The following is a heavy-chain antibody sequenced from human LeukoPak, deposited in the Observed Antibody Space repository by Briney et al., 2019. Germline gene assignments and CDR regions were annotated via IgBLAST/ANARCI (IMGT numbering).Heavy chain of an antibody. V-gene: IGHV3-30-3*01. CDR3: AKAFVQQLRINYFDY. Sequence: GGSLRLSCAASGFTFSSYAMHWVRQAPGKGLEWVAVISYDGSNKYYADSVKGRFTISRDNSKNTLYLQMNRLRAEDTAVYYCAKAFVQQLRINYFDYWGQGTLVTVSS. CDR2: ISYDGSNK. CDR1: GFTFSSYA. D-gene: IGHD6-13*01. J-gene: IGHJ4*02.